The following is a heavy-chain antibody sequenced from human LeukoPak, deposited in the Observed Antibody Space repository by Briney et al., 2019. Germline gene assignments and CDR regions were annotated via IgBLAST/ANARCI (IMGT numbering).Heavy chain of an antibody. CDR1: GFTFSSYS. J-gene: IGHJ4*02. D-gene: IGHD4-17*01. CDR3: ARAYGVHLFDY. V-gene: IGHV3-21*01. Sequence: VGGLRLSCAASGFTFSSYSMNWVRQAPGKGLEWVSSISSSSSYIYYADSVKGRFTISRDNAKNSLYLQMNSLRAEDTAVYYCARAYGVHLFDYWGQGTLVTVSS. CDR2: ISSSSSYI.